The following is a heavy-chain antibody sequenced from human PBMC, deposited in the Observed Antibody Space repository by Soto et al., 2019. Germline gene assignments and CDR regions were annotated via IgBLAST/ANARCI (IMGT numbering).Heavy chain of an antibody. CDR1: GFTFSSYA. J-gene: IGHJ3*02. D-gene: IGHD6-13*01. CDR3: AKIPHSSSWYLDAFDI. V-gene: IGHV3-23*01. CDR2: ISGSGGST. Sequence: GGSLRLSCAASGFTFSSYAMSWVRQAPGKGLEWVLAISGSGGSTYYADSVKGRFTISRDNSKNTLYLQMNSLRAEDTAVYYCAKIPHSSSWYLDAFDIWGQGTMVTVSS.